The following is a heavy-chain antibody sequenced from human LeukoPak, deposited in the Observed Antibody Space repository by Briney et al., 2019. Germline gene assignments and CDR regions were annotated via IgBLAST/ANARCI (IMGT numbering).Heavy chain of an antibody. CDR2: INHSGST. CDR1: GGSFSGYY. D-gene: IGHD6-13*01. Sequence: SETLSLTCAVYGGSFSGYYWSWIRQPPGEGVEWIGEINHSGSTNYNPSLKSRVTISVDTSKNQFSLKLSSVTAADTAVYYCARGRRSWYRKFDYWGQGTLVTVSS. J-gene: IGHJ4*02. V-gene: IGHV4-34*01. CDR3: ARGRRSWYRKFDY.